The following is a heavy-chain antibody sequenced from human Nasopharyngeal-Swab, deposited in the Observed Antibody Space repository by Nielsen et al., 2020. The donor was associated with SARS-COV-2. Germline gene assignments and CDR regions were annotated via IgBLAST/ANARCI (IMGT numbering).Heavy chain of an antibody. J-gene: IGHJ4*02. CDR1: GYPFNTYY. Sequence: KVSCKASGYPFNTYYMHWVRQPPGQGPEWMGLIIPSGGSTTYAQRLQGRVTMTRDTSTTTFYMELISLRFEDTAMYYCARSRGAGVLDYWGQGSLVTVSS. V-gene: IGHV1-46*02. CDR3: ARSRGAGVLDY. CDR2: IIPSGGST. D-gene: IGHD1-14*01.